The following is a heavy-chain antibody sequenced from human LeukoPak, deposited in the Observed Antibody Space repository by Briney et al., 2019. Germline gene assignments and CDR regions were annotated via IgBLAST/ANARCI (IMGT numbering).Heavy chain of an antibody. J-gene: IGHJ4*02. D-gene: IGHD5-12*01. CDR2: IIPILGIA. V-gene: IGHV1-69*04. CDR1: GGTFSSYA. CDR3: ARVGVDIATPD. Sequence: ASVKVSCKASGGTFSSYAISWVRQGPGQGLEWMGRIIPILGIANYAQKFQGRVTITADKSTSTAYMELSSLRSEDTAVYYCARVGVDIATPDWGQGTLVTVSS.